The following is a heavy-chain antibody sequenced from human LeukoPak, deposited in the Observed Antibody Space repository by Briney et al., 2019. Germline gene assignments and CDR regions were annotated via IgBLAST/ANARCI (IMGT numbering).Heavy chain of an antibody. CDR3: VRIAVTSGRYYFDY. CDR2: MNPNSGGT. CDR1: GYTFTDFY. V-gene: IGHV1-2*02. Sequence: ASVKVSCKASGYTFTDFYMHWVRQAPGQGLEWTGWMNPNSGGTDYVQKFQGRVTMTRDTSMKTAYIELSSLRSDDTAVYYCVRIAVTSGRYYFDYWGQGTLVTVSS. J-gene: IGHJ4*02. D-gene: IGHD6-19*01.